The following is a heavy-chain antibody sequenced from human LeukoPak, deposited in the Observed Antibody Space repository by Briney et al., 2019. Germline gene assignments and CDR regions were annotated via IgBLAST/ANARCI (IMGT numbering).Heavy chain of an antibody. CDR2: ISAYNGNT. V-gene: IGHV1-18*04. D-gene: IGHD1-26*01. J-gene: IGHJ5*02. Sequence: ASVKVSCKASGYTFTGYYMHWVRQAPGQGLEWMGWISAYNGNTNYAQKLQGRLTMTTDTSTSTAYMELRSLRSDDTAVYYCARSPVGATPFDPWGQGTLVTVSS. CDR3: ARSPVGATPFDP. CDR1: GYTFTGYY.